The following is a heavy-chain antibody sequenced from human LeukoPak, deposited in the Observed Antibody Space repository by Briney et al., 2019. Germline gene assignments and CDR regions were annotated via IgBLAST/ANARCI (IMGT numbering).Heavy chain of an antibody. Sequence: GGSLRLSCAASGFPFSNHAMSWVRQPPGKGLEWVAAISNGNTYYADSVRGRFAISRDDSKNMVYLQMNSLRAEDTAVYYCAKDRLLWFPNWFDPWGQGTLVTVSS. CDR2: ISNGNT. CDR3: AKDRLLWFPNWFDP. CDR1: GFPFSNHA. V-gene: IGHV3-23*01. D-gene: IGHD3-10*01. J-gene: IGHJ5*02.